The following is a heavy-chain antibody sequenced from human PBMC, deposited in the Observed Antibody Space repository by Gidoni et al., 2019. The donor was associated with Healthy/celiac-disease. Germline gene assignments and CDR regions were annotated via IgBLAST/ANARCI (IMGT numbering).Heavy chain of an antibody. Sequence: EVQLLESGGGLVQPGGSLRLSCAASGFTFSSYAMSWVRQAPGKGLEWVSAISGSGGSTYYADSVKGRFTISRDNSKNTLYLQMNSLRAEDTAVYYCAKDLSDLGWFWSGYSSLAGDYWGQGTLVTVSS. CDR2: ISGSGGST. CDR1: GFTFSSYA. V-gene: IGHV3-23*01. CDR3: AKDLSDLGWFWSGYSSLAGDY. J-gene: IGHJ4*02. D-gene: IGHD3-3*01.